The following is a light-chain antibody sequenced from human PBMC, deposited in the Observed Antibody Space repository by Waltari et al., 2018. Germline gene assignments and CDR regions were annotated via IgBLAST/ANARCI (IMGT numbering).Light chain of an antibody. Sequence: QSGLTQPASVSGSPAQPLTISCTGTSSDVGKYNLVSWYQQYPGKAPNLMVYEVTKRTSGVSDRFSGSKSGNTASLTIYGLQSEDEADYYCCSYAGLGIYVFGTGTKVTVL. CDR2: EVT. V-gene: IGLV2-23*02. J-gene: IGLJ1*01. CDR1: SSDVGKYNL. CDR3: CSYAGLGIYV.